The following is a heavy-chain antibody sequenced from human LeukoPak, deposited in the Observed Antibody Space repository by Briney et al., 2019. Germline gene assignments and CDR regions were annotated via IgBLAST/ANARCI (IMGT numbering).Heavy chain of an antibody. CDR2: ISGSGGST. CDR1: GFTFSSYA. D-gene: IGHD3-22*01. J-gene: IGHJ1*01. V-gene: IGHV3-23*01. CDR3: AKSSGYYLEYFQQ. Sequence: GSLRLSCAASGFTFSSYAMSWVRQAPGKGLEWVSAISGSGGSTYYADSVKGRFTISRDNSKNTLSLQMNSLRAEDTAVYYCAKSSGYYLEYFQQWGQGTLVTVSS.